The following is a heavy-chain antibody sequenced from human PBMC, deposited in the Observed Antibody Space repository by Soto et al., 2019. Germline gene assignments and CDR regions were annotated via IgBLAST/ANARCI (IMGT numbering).Heavy chain of an antibody. CDR3: ARHPIVVVPAAMGPHAFDI. D-gene: IGHD2-2*01. CDR1: GYSFTSYW. V-gene: IGHV5-51*01. CDR2: IYPGDSDT. J-gene: IGHJ3*02. Sequence: GESLKISCKGSGYSFTSYWIGWVRQMPGKGLEWMGIIYPGDSDTRYSPSLQGQVTISADKSISTAYLQWSSLKASDTAMYYCARHPIVVVPAAMGPHAFDIWGQGTMVTVSS.